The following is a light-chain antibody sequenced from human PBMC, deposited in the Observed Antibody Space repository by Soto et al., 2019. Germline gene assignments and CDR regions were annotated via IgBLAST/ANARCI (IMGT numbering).Light chain of an antibody. CDR1: QSVSSY. CDR3: QQRNSWPWT. J-gene: IGKJ1*01. V-gene: IGKV3-11*01. CDR2: DAS. Sequence: EIVLTQSPATLSLSPVERATLSCRASQSVSSYLAWYQQKPGQAPRLLIYDASTRATGIPARFSGSGSGTDFTLTISSLEPEDFAVYYCQQRNSWPWTFGQGTKVDNK.